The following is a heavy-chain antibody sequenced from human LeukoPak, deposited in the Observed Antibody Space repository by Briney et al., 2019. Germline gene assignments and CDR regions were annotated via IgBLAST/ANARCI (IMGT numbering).Heavy chain of an antibody. CDR2: IYTSGST. CDR1: GGSISSYY. V-gene: IGHV4-4*07. J-gene: IGHJ1*01. CDR3: GRDPNGDYIGAFDFQR. Sequence: SETLSLTCTVSGGSISSYYWSWIRQPAGKGLEWIGRIYTSGSTNYNPSLKSRVTMSVDTSKNQFSLKLSSVTAADTAVYYCGRDPNGDYIGAFDFQRWGRGTLVTVSS. D-gene: IGHD4-17*01.